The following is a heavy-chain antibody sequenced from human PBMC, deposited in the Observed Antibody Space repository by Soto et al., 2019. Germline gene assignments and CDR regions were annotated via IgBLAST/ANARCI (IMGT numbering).Heavy chain of an antibody. CDR1: GFTFSAYW. Sequence: PGGSLRLSCAVSGFTFSAYWMHWVRQVPGKGLTWVSRISDDGSTATYADSVKGRFVISRDNAKNSLYLEMNTLRADDSGLYYCARGPRVSSTGTGAHWGRGTLVPVSS. D-gene: IGHD1-1*01. V-gene: IGHV3-74*01. CDR2: ISDDGSTA. CDR3: ARGPRVSSTGTGAH. J-gene: IGHJ4*02.